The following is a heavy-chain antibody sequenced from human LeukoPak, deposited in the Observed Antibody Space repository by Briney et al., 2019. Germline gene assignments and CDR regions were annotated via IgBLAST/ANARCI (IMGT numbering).Heavy chain of an antibody. J-gene: IGHJ5*02. CDR1: GGSISGYY. Sequence: SETLSLTCTVSGGSISGYYWSWIRQPPGQGLEWITYIHSNGYTNYNPSLKSRVTISVDTSKNQFSLKVTSVTAADTAMYYCTKREGPMSGSYDYFDPWGQGTLVTVS. CDR3: TKREGPMSGSYDYFDP. V-gene: IGHV4-4*09. CDR2: IHSNGYT. D-gene: IGHD1-26*01.